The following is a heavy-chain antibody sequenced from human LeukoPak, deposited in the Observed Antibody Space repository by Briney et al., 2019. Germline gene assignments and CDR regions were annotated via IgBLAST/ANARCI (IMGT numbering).Heavy chain of an antibody. CDR1: GGSVSDYY. D-gene: IGHD7-27*01. CDR3: ASRKLGNDY. Sequence: SGTLPLTCTVSGGSVSDYYWSWIRQPAGKGLEWIGYIYYTGSTTYNPSLKSRVTISADTSKNQFSLKLSSVTAADTAVYYCASRKLGNDYWGQGTLVTVSS. J-gene: IGHJ4*02. CDR2: IYYTGST. V-gene: IGHV4-59*02.